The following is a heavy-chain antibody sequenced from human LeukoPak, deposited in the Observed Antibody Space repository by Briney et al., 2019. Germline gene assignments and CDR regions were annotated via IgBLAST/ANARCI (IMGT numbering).Heavy chain of an antibody. CDR2: ITCDGYYK. D-gene: IGHD3-10*01. Sequence: GGSLRLSCAASGFTVSSNYMSWVRQAPGRGLEWVALITCDGYYKYYADSVKGRFTISSDNSKNTLYLHMNNLRPEDTAVYYCAKDRSAVVRASPMDSWGQGTLVIVSS. CDR3: AKDRSAVVRASPMDS. CDR1: GFTVSSNY. J-gene: IGHJ4*02. V-gene: IGHV3-30*18.